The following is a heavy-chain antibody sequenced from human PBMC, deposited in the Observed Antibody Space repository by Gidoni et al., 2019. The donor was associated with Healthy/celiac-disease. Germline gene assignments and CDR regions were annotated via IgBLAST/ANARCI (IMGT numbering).Heavy chain of an antibody. CDR1: GYTLTELS. CDR3: ATADYYGSGSYPDY. J-gene: IGHJ4*02. Sequence: QVQLVQSGAEVKRPGASVTVSCTVSGYTLTELSMHWVRQAPGKGLEWMGGFDPEDGETIYAQKFQGRVTMTEDTSTDTAYMELSSLRSEDTAVYYCATADYYGSGSYPDYWGQGTLVTVSS. D-gene: IGHD3-10*01. V-gene: IGHV1-24*01. CDR2: FDPEDGET.